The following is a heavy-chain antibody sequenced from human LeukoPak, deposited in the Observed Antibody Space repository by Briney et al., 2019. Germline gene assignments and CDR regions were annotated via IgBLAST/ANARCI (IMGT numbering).Heavy chain of an antibody. J-gene: IGHJ4*02. Sequence: GGSLRLSCAASGFTVSSNYMSWVRQAPGKRLEWVSVIYSGGSTYYADSVKGRFTISRDNSKNTLYLQMNSLRAEDTAVCYCARDGGRYCSGGSCYFDYWGQGTLVTVSS. D-gene: IGHD2-15*01. CDR1: GFTVSSNY. V-gene: IGHV3-53*01. CDR2: IYSGGST. CDR3: ARDGGRYCSGGSCYFDY.